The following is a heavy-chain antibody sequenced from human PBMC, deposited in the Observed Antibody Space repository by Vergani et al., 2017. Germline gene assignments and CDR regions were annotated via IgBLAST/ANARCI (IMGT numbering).Heavy chain of an antibody. V-gene: IGHV4-31*03. CDR2: IFYSGTP. CDR3: ARVDTQVPATSHFYYMDV. J-gene: IGHJ6*03. D-gene: IGHD6-25*01. Sequence: QLQLQESGPGLVKPSETLSLTCTVSGGSISSGDHCWTWIRQRPGKGLEWSGYIFYSGTPYDNPSLRSRLTISADTSQNQFSLKLRSVTAADTAVDYCARVDTQVPATSHFYYMDVWGKGTTVVVSS. CDR1: GGSISSGDHC.